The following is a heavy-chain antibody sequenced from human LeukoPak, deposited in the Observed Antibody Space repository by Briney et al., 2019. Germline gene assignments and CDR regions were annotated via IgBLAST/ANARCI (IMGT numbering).Heavy chain of an antibody. CDR2: IYQNGNS. CDR3: AGQAYSSGWLDN. Sequence: SETLSLTCTVSGGSFSDYYWSFIRQPPGKGLEWIGYIYQNGNSDFNPSLKSRVTISVDTSKNQFSLRMSSVTAADTAVYFCAGQAYSSGWLDNWGPGTLVTVSS. V-gene: IGHV4-59*01. CDR1: GGSFSDYY. J-gene: IGHJ4*02. D-gene: IGHD6-19*01.